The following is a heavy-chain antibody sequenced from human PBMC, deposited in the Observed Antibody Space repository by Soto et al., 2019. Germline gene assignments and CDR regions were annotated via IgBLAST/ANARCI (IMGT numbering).Heavy chain of an antibody. CDR1: GYSFTSYW. V-gene: IGHV5-51*01. Sequence: GAPLKISCKGSGYSFTSYWIGWVRQMRGKGLEWMGIIYPGDSDTRYSPSFQGQVTISADKSISTAYLQWSSLKASDTAMYYCARQKDFYYDSSGYGAFDIWGQGTMVTVSS. CDR3: ARQKDFYYDSSGYGAFDI. J-gene: IGHJ3*02. D-gene: IGHD3-22*01. CDR2: IYPGDSDT.